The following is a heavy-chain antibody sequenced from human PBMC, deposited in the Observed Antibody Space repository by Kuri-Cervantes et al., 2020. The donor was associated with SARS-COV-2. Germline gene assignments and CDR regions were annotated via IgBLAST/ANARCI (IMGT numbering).Heavy chain of an antibody. D-gene: IGHD3-22*01. CDR1: GFTFSTYW. Sequence: GGSLRLSCAASGFTFSTYWMHWVRQAPGKGLVWVSRINSDGSSRSYADSVKGRFTISRDNAKNTLFLQMNSLRAEDTAVYYCARDPITMRVLDYRGQGTLVTVSS. CDR3: ARDPITMRVLDY. V-gene: IGHV3-74*01. CDR2: INSDGSSR. J-gene: IGHJ4*02.